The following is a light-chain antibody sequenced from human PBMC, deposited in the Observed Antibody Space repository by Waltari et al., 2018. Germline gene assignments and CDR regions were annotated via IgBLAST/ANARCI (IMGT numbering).Light chain of an antibody. J-gene: IGKJ4*01. V-gene: IGKV3-20*01. CDR2: GTS. CDR1: QSVSTIS. Sequence: DIVLTQSPGTLSLSPGARATLSCRASQSVSTISLTWYQQKPGQAPRLLIYGTSSRATGIPDRFSGSGSGADFTLTISRLQPEDFAIYYCQQYDGIVVTFGGGTKVEI. CDR3: QQYDGIVVT.